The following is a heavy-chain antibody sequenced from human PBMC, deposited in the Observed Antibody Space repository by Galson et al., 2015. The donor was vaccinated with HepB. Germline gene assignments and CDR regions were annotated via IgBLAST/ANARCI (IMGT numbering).Heavy chain of an antibody. Sequence: SLRLSCAVSGLTFSNYWMSWVRQAPGKGLEWVANIKQDGSDKYYMDSVKGRFTISRDNAKKSLFLQMSSLRAEDTAVYYCVAGEKRYTNWGQGTLVTVSS. CDR3: VAGEKRYTN. CDR2: IKQDGSDK. V-gene: IGHV3-7*03. J-gene: IGHJ4*02. D-gene: IGHD5-12*01. CDR1: GLTFSNYW.